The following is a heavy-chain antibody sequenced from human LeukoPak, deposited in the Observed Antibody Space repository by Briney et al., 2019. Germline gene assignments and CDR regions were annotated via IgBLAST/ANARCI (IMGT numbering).Heavy chain of an antibody. J-gene: IGHJ4*02. V-gene: IGHV3-53*01. CDR1: GFTVSSNY. CDR3: ARDINWNYMDY. Sequence: GGSLRLSCAASGFTVSSNYMSWVRQAPGKGLEWVSVIYSGGSTYYADSVKGRFTISRDNSKNTLYLQMNSLRAEDTAVYYCARDINWNYMDYWGQGTLVTVSS. CDR2: IYSGGST. D-gene: IGHD1-7*01.